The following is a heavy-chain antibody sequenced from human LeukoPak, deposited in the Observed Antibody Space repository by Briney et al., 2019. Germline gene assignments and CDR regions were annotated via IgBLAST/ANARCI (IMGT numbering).Heavy chain of an antibody. Sequence: QPGGSLRLSCAASGFTFSSYGMHWVRQAPGKGLEWVSVISYDGSNKYYADSVKGRFTISRDNSKNTLYLQMNSLRAEDTAVYYCAKKDGYSYGSSDYWGQGTLVTVSS. J-gene: IGHJ4*02. D-gene: IGHD5-18*01. CDR3: AKKDGYSYGSSDY. CDR2: ISYDGSNK. CDR1: GFTFSSYG. V-gene: IGHV3-30*18.